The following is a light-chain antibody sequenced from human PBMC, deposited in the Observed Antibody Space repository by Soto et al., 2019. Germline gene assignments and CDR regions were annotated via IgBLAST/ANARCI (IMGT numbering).Light chain of an antibody. CDR2: GAS. Sequence: EIVMTQSPATLSVSQGERATLSCRASQSVSSNLAWYQQKPGQAPRLLIYGASTRATGLPARFSGSGSGTECTLTISSLQSEDFAVYYCQQYNNWPPLTFGGGTKVEIK. CDR3: QQYNNWPPLT. V-gene: IGKV3-15*01. CDR1: QSVSSN. J-gene: IGKJ4*01.